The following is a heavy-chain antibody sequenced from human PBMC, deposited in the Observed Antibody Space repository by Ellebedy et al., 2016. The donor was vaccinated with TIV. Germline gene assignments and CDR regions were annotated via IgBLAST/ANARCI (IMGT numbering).Heavy chain of an antibody. CDR3: VRDGHRDWYFGL. CDR1: GFTISSNY. CDR2: IYSGGST. Sequence: GESLKISCAASGFTISSNYMSWVRQAPGKGLEWVSIIYSGGSTYYADSVRDRFTISRHNSKNTLYLQMNSLRPEDTAVYYWVRDGHRDWYFGLWGRGILVTVSS. V-gene: IGHV3-53*04. J-gene: IGHJ2*01.